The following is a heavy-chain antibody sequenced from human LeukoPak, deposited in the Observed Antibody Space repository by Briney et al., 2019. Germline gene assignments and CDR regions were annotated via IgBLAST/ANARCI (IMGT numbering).Heavy chain of an antibody. D-gene: IGHD1-26*01. V-gene: IGHV4-39*01. J-gene: IGHJ4*02. Sequence: GSLRLSCAASGFPFSSYAMSWVRQPPGKGLEWIGSIYYSGSTYYNPSLKSRVTISVDTSKNQFSLKLSSVTAADTAVYYCARHLGRDYFDYWGQGTLVTVSS. CDR1: GFPFSSYA. CDR2: IYYSGST. CDR3: ARHLGRDYFDY.